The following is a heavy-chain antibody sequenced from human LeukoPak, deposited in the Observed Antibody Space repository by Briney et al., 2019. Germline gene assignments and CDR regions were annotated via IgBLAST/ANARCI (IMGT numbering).Heavy chain of an antibody. Sequence: PSETLSLTCTVSGGSISSYYWSWIRQPPGKGLEWIGYIYHSGSTYYNPSLKSRVTISVDRSKNQFSLKLSSVTAADTAVYYCARLVVPAAIEDYWGQGTLVTVSS. V-gene: IGHV4-59*12. D-gene: IGHD2-2*01. CDR1: GGSISSYY. CDR3: ARLVVPAAIEDY. CDR2: IYHSGST. J-gene: IGHJ4*02.